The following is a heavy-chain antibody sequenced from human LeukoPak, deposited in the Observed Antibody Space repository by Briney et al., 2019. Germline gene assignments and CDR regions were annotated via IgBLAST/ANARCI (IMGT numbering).Heavy chain of an antibody. J-gene: IGHJ4*02. CDR3: ARHKRGEFDY. D-gene: IGHD3-16*01. CDR2: LYYSGST. Sequence: SETLSLTCTVSGGSISSYYWSWIRQPPGKGLEWIGYLYYSGSTNYNPSLKSRVTISVDTSKNQFSLKLTSVTAADTAVYYCARHKRGEFDYWGQGTLVTVSS. V-gene: IGHV4-59*08. CDR1: GGSISSYY.